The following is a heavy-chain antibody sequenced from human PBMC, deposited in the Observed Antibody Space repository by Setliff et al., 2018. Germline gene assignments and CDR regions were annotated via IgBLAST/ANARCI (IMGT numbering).Heavy chain of an antibody. CDR1: GFSFGSYA. CDR2: IIGSGIST. V-gene: IGHV3-23*01. D-gene: IGHD3-3*01. J-gene: IGHJ4*01. CDR3: AKSPHDFWSGRVFFDY. Sequence: GGSLRLSCAASGFSFGSYAMSWVRQAPGKGLEWVSTIIGSGISTYYADSVQGRVTISRDNHRNTLHLQMNSLRVEDTAIYYCAKSPHDFWSGRVFFDYWGQGILVTVSS.